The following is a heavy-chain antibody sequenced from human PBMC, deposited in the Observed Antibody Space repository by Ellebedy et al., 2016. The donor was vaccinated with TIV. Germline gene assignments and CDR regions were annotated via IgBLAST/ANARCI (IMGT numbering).Heavy chain of an antibody. CDR2: IYYSGST. Sequence: SETLSLTCTVFGGSISNYYWSWIRQPPGKGLEWIGYIYYSGSTNHNPSLKSRVTISVDSSKNQISLRLTSVTAADTAAYYCARVGTELITVEEYYYYMDVWGKGTTVTVSS. CDR3: ARVGTELITVEEYYYYMDV. J-gene: IGHJ6*03. V-gene: IGHV4-59*01. CDR1: GGSISNYY. D-gene: IGHD4-11*01.